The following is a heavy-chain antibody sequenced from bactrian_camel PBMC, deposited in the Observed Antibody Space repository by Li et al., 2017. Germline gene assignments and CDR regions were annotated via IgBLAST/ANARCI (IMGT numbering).Heavy chain of an antibody. D-gene: IGHD7*01. Sequence: HVQLVESGGASVQAGGSLRLSRVASGDTIGRYCMGWFRQVPGKEREGVAVLHRFGMTLYADSVKDRFIIFKDNAKNTLSLQMNSLKPEDTAMYYCAADPSGGTCSIRTADWNYWGQGTQVTVS. CDR3: AADPSGGTCSIRTADWNY. CDR2: LHRFGMT. CDR1: GDTIGRYC. V-gene: IGHV3S55*01. J-gene: IGHJ4*01.